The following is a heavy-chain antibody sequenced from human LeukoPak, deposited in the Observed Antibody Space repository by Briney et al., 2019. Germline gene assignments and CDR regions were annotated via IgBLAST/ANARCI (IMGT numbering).Heavy chain of an antibody. D-gene: IGHD2-2*01. CDR3: ARRGYCSSTSCYEYWFDP. V-gene: IGHV4-34*01. J-gene: IGHJ5*02. CDR1: GGSFSDYY. Sequence: SETLSLTCAVYGGSFSDYYWSWIRQPPGKGLEWIGEINRSGSTNYNASLKSRVTISVDTSKNQFSLRLSSVTAADTAVYYCARRGYCSSTSCYEYWFDPWGQGTLVTVSS. CDR2: INRSGST.